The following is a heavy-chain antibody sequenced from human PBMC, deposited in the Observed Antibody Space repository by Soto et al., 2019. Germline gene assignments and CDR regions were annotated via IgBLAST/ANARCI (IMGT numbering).Heavy chain of an antibody. CDR1: GFTFSSYA. J-gene: IGHJ6*02. CDR3: ARDPPRFGELLPIYYYYYYGMDV. D-gene: IGHD3-10*01. V-gene: IGHV3-30-3*01. Sequence: SLRLSCAASGFTFSSYAMHWVRQAPGKGLEWVAVISYDGGNKYYADSVKGRFTISRDNSKNTLYLQMNSLRAEDTAVYYCARDPPRFGELLPIYYYYYYGMDVWGQGTTVTVSS. CDR2: ISYDGGNK.